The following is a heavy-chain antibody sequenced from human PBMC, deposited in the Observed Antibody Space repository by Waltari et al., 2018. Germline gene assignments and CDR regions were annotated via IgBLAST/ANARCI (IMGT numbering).Heavy chain of an antibody. CDR3: ARAKGEDSNAYYYYGMDV. Sequence: QLQLQESGPGLVKPSETLSLTCTVSGGSISSSSYYWGWIRQPPGKGLEWIGSIYYSGSTYYNPSLKSRVTISVDTSKNQFSLKLSSVTAADTAVYYCARAKGEDSNAYYYYGMDVWGQGTTVTVSS. V-gene: IGHV4-39*07. CDR1: GGSISSSSYY. CDR2: IYYSGST. D-gene: IGHD4-4*01. J-gene: IGHJ6*02.